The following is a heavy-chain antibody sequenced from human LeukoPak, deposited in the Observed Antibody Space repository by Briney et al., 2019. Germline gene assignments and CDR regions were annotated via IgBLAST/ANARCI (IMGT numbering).Heavy chain of an antibody. J-gene: IGHJ3*02. Sequence: PGGSLRLSCAASGFTFSKYWMTWVRQAPGKGLAWVANIKQDGSAKYYMDSVKGRFAISRDNAKNSLYLRMNSLGAEDTAVYYCARVNPLVAPGALDIWGQGTMVAVSS. CDR2: IKQDGSAK. D-gene: IGHD5-12*01. CDR3: ARVNPLVAPGALDI. CDR1: GFTFSKYW. V-gene: IGHV3-7*01.